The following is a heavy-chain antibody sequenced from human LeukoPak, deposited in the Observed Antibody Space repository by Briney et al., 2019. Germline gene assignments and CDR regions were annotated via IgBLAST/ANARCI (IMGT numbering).Heavy chain of an antibody. CDR1: GFTFSSYT. Sequence: GGSLRLSCAASGFTFSSYTMHWARQAPGKGLEWVAVLWTDGRTEKYADSVKGRFTVSRDNFKNTLYLQMNSLRAEDTAVYYCARRFLTGLGGNWFDPWGQGTLVTVSS. J-gene: IGHJ5*02. CDR3: ARRFLTGLGGNWFDP. CDR2: LWTDGRTE. V-gene: IGHV3-33*01. D-gene: IGHD3-16*01.